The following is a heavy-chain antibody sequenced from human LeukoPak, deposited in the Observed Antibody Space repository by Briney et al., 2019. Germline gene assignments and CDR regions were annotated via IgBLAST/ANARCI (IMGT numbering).Heavy chain of an antibody. CDR2: ISSSSSTI. CDR3: ARARTRTGDDY. V-gene: IGHV3-48*04. J-gene: IGHJ4*02. CDR1: GFTFSSYS. D-gene: IGHD3-16*01. Sequence: GGSLRLSCAASGFTFSSYSMNYVRQAPGKGLEWVSYISSSSSTIYYADSVKGRFTISRDNAKNTLYLQMNSLRAEDTAVYYCARARTRTGDDYWGQGTLVTVSS.